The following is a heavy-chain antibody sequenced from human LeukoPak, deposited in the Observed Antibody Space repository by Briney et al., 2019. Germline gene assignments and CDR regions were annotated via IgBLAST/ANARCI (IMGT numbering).Heavy chain of an antibody. D-gene: IGHD2-15*01. CDR2: IGGGGGST. V-gene: IGHV3-23*01. J-gene: IGHJ4*02. CDR3: AKGHRYCISGNCNSAVDY. CDR1: GFTLSHYA. Sequence: PGGSLRLSCSMSGFTLSHYAMSWVRQAPGKGLEWVSTIGGGGGSTDYTDSVKGRFTISRDNSKNTLYLQMNSLGAEDTAVYYCAKGHRYCISGNCNSAVDYWGQGTLVTVSS.